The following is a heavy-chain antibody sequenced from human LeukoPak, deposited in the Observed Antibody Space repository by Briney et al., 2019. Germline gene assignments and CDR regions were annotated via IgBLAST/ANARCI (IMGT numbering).Heavy chain of an antibody. CDR1: GGSISSSSYY. V-gene: IGHV4-39*07. CDR3: AREGRRIAARRAPLGYMDV. Sequence: SETLSLTCTVSGGSISSSSYYWGWIRQPPGKGLEWLGSIYYSGSTYYNPSLKSRVTISVDTSKNQVSLKLSSVTAADTAVYYCAREGRRIAARRAPLGYMDVWGKGTTVTVSS. J-gene: IGHJ6*03. D-gene: IGHD6-6*01. CDR2: IYYSGST.